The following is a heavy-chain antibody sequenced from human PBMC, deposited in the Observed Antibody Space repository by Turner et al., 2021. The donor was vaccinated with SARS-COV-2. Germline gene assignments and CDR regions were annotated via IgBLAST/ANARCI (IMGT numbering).Heavy chain of an antibody. CDR3: ARTFTAMVRVDY. J-gene: IGHJ4*02. CDR1: GYTFTSYD. V-gene: IGHV1-8*01. D-gene: IGHD5-18*01. Sequence: QVQLVQSGAEVTTPGASVKVSCKASGYTFTSYDINWVRQATGQGLEWMGWMNPNSGNTGYAQKFQGRVTMTRNTSISTAYMELSSLRSEDTAVYYCARTFTAMVRVDYWGQGTLVTVSS. CDR2: MNPNSGNT.